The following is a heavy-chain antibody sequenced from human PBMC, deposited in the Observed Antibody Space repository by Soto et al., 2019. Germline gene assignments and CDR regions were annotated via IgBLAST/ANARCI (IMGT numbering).Heavy chain of an antibody. J-gene: IGHJ5*02. CDR2: IYHSGST. CDR3: ARERPDGARLDP. V-gene: IGHV4-30-4*01. CDR1: GGSISSGDYY. Sequence: QVQLQESGPGLVKPSQTLSLTCTVSGGSISSGDYYWSWIRQPPGKGLEWIGYIYHSGSTYYNPSLKSRVTLSVDTSQNQFSLKLSSVTAADTAVYSCARERPDGARLDPWGQGNLVTVSS. D-gene: IGHD5-12*01.